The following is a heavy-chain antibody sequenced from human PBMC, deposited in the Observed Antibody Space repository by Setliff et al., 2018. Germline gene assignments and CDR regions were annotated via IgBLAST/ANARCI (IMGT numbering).Heavy chain of an antibody. CDR3: ARASGGARGVFFDY. V-gene: IGHV4-34*01. CDR2: INHSGST. D-gene: IGHD3-10*01. Sequence: SETLSLTCAVYGGSFSGCYWSWIRQPPGKGLEWIGEINHSGSTNYNPSLKSRVTISVDTSKNQFSLKLSSVTAADTAVYYCARASGGARGVFFDYWGQGTLVTVSS. J-gene: IGHJ4*02. CDR1: GGSFSGCY.